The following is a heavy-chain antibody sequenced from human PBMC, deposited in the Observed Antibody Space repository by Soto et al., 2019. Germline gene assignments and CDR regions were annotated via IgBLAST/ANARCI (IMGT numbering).Heavy chain of an antibody. J-gene: IGHJ3*02. Sequence: ASVKVSCKASGYTFSTYGINWVRQAPGQGLEWMGWISGYNDNTNYAQKFQGRVTMTTETSTSTTYMELRSLRSDDTAVYFCARDQDILTGYYWLGHAFDIWGQGTKVTVSS. D-gene: IGHD3-9*01. CDR1: GYTFSTYG. V-gene: IGHV1-18*01. CDR3: ARDQDILTGYYWLGHAFDI. CDR2: ISGYNDNT.